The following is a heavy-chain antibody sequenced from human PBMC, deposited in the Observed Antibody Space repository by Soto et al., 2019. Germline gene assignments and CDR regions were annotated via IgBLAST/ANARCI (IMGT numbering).Heavy chain of an antibody. CDR1: GFSFTTYQ. Sequence: ASVKVSCKTSGFSFTTYQMHWVRQAPGQGLEWMGIINPSGGATTYAQKFQGRFTMTKDTPTSTLYMELSSLRSDDTAVYYCVRDVLVIPTAPTGDYWGQGTTVTVYS. CDR3: VRDVLVIPTAPTGDY. CDR2: INPSGGAT. J-gene: IGHJ4*02. V-gene: IGHV1-46*01. D-gene: IGHD2-2*01.